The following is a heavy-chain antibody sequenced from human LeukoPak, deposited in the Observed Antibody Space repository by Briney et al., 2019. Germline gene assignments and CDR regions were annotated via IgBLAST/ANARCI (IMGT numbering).Heavy chain of an antibody. Sequence: SETLSLICTVSGGPMRNYYWSWIRQPPGKGLEWIGYIYSSGSTNTNPSLRSRVTISVDTSMNQFSLKLSSVTAADTALYYCARYGSGAYAFHIWGQATMVTVSS. CDR1: GGPMRNYY. CDR2: IYSSGST. D-gene: IGHD3-10*01. J-gene: IGHJ3*02. CDR3: ARYGSGAYAFHI. V-gene: IGHV4-4*08.